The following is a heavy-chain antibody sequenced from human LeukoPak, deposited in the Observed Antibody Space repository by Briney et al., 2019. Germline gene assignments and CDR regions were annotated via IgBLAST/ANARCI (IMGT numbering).Heavy chain of an antibody. CDR2: ISSSSSYI. V-gene: IGHV3-21*01. Sequence: AGGSLRLSCAASGFTFSSYSMNWVRQAPGKGLEWVSSISSSSSYIYYADLVKGRFTISRDNAKNSLYLQMNSLRAEDTAVYYCARVFRGVAYGYFDYWGQGTLVTVSS. CDR3: ARVFRGVAYGYFDY. J-gene: IGHJ4*02. D-gene: IGHD2-15*01. CDR1: GFTFSSYS.